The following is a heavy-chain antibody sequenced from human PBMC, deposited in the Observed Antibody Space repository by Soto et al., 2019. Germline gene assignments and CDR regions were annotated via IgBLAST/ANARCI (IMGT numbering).Heavy chain of an antibody. V-gene: IGHV2-5*02. J-gene: IGHJ4*02. CDR1: GFSLSTSGVG. CDR3: ALLYQPLRTYYFDY. CDR2: IYWDDDK. Sequence: QITLKESGPTLVKPTQTLTLTCTFSGFSLSTSGVGVGWIRQPPGKALEWLALIYWDDDKRYSPSLKSRLTITKDTSKNQVVLTMTNMDPVDTATYYCALLYQPLRTYYFDYWGQGTLVTVSS. D-gene: IGHD2-2*01.